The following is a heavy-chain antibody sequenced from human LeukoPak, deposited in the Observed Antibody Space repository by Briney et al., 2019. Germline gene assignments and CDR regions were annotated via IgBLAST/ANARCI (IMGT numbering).Heavy chain of an antibody. Sequence: SETLSLTCTVSGGSISSYYWSWIRQPPGKGLEWIGYIYYSGSTNYNPSLKSRVTISVDTSKNQFSLKLSSVTAADTAVYYCARTLGYSSGWYPMYYFDYWGQGTLVTVS. J-gene: IGHJ4*02. D-gene: IGHD6-19*01. CDR2: IYYSGST. V-gene: IGHV4-59*08. CDR3: ARTLGYSSGWYPMYYFDY. CDR1: GGSISSYY.